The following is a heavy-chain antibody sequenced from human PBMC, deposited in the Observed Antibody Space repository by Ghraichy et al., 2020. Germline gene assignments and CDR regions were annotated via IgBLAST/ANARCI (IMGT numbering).Heavy chain of an antibody. CDR2: ISSNGRST. CDR1: GFTFSQYT. D-gene: IGHD2-21*02. V-gene: IGHV3-64D*09. Sequence: SLRLSCSASGFTFSQYTMHWVRQAPGKGLDYVSGISSNGRSTHYADSVKGRVTVSRDNSKNTLYLQMSSLSAEDTAVYYCVKDGGDLGSFYFDFWGQGTLVTVSS. CDR3: VKDGGDLGSFYFDF. J-gene: IGHJ4*02.